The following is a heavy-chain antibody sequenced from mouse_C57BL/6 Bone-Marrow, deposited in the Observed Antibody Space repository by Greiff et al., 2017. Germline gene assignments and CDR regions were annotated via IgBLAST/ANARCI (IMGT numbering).Heavy chain of an antibody. CDR3: ARRDD. V-gene: IGHV5-6*01. Sequence: VQLKQSGGDLVKPGGSLKLSCAASGFTFSSYGMSWVRQTPDKRLEWVATISSGGSYTYYPDSVKGRFTISRDNAKNTLYLQMSSLKSEDTAMYYCARRDDWGQGTTLTVSS. CDR1: GFTFSSYG. J-gene: IGHJ2*01. CDR2: ISSGGSYT.